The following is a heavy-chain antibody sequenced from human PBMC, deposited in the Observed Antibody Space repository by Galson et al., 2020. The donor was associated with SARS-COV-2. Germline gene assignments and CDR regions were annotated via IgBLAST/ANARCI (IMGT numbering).Heavy chain of an antibody. CDR2: IYPGEYTI. J-gene: IGHJ4*02. V-gene: IGHV5-51*01. Sequence: GESLKISCQTSGYRFTSYWICLVRQIPGKGLEWMGIIYPGEYTIRYSPSFQGQVTISVDKSLTSAYLQWSSLKASDTALYYCARHGVSYSGYVHFDFWGQGPLVTVSS. CDR3: ARHGVSYSGYVHFDF. D-gene: IGHD5-12*01. CDR1: GYRFTSYW.